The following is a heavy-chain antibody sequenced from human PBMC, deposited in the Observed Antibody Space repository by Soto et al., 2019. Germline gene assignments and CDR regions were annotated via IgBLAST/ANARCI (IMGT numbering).Heavy chain of an antibody. J-gene: IGHJ6*02. CDR1: GGTFSSYA. Sequence: ASVKVSCKASGGTFSSYAISWVRQAPGQGLEWMGGIIPIFGTANYAQKFQGRVTITADKSTSTAYMELNSLRSEDTAVYYCGWGKRGPHGMDVWGQGTTVTVSS. CDR3: GWGKRGPHGMDV. CDR2: IIPIFGTA. D-gene: IGHD3-10*01. V-gene: IGHV1-69*06.